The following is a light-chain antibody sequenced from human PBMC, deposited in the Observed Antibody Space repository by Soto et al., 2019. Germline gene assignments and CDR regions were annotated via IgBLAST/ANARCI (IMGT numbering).Light chain of an antibody. J-gene: IGLJ1*01. CDR2: DVS. Sequence: QSVLAQPRSVSGSPRQSVTISCTVTSSDVGGYNYVSWYQQHPGKAPKLMIYDVSKRPSGVPDRFSGSKSGNTASLTVSGLQAEDEADYYCCSYAGSYTYVFGTGTKVTVL. CDR3: CSYAGSYTYV. V-gene: IGLV2-11*01. CDR1: SSDVGGYNY.